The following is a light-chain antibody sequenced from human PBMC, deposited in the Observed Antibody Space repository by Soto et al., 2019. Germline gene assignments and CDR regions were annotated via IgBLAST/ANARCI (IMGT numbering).Light chain of an antibody. Sequence: DIPMTQSPSTLSASVGDRVTITCRASQSISSWLAWYQQKPGKAPKLLIYKASSLESGVPSRFSGSGSGTEFTLTIRSLQPADFATYYCQQYNSYSTFGQGTKVEIK. CDR3: QQYNSYST. CDR1: QSISSW. J-gene: IGKJ1*01. V-gene: IGKV1-5*03. CDR2: KAS.